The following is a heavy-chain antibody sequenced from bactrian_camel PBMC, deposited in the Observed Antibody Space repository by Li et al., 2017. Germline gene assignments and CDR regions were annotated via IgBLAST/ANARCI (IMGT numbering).Heavy chain of an antibody. V-gene: IGHV3S55*01. D-gene: IGHD7*01. Sequence: HVQLVESGGGSVQAGGSLRLSCAVSGFTSDASEMGWYGWYRQAPGKEREFVSEVDSAGGTIYADSVKGRFTISQDNAKTTMSLQMNILKPEDTATYYCAPEGTLEVHKCGTYWGQGTQVTVS. J-gene: IGHJ4*01. CDR1: GFTSDASE. CDR3: APEGTLEVHKCGTY. CDR2: VDSAGGT.